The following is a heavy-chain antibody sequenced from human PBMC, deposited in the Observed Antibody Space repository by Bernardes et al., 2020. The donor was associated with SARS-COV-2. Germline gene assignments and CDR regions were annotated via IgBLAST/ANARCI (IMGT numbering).Heavy chain of an antibody. CDR2: IYPGDSDT. D-gene: IGHD6-13*01. J-gene: IGHJ3*02. V-gene: IGHV5-51*01. CDR1: GYSFTSYW. CDR3: ARKGSSWDDAFDI. Sequence: GESLKISSKGSGYSFTSYWIGWVRQMPGKGLEWMGIIYPGDSDTRYSPSFQGQVTISADKSISTAYLQWSSLKASDTAMYYCARKGSSWDDAFDIWGQGTMVTVSS.